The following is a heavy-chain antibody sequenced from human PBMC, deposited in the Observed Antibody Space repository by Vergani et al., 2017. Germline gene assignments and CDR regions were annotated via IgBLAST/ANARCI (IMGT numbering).Heavy chain of an antibody. CDR3: ARERVLRYVDWSPRVYYYMDV. CDR1: GGSISSSSYY. Sequence: QVQLQESGPGLVKPSETLSLTCTVSGGSISSSSYYWGWIRQPPGKGLEWIGSIYYSGSTYYNPSLKSRVTISVDTSKNQFSLKLSSVTAADTAVYYCARERVLRYVDWSPRVYYYMDVWGKGTTVTVSS. J-gene: IGHJ6*03. D-gene: IGHD3-9*01. V-gene: IGHV4-39*02. CDR2: IYYSGST.